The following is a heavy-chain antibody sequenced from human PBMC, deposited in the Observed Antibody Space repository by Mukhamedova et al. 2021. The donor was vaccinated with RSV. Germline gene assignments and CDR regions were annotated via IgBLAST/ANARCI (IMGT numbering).Heavy chain of an antibody. D-gene: IGHD6-25*01. Sequence: QAPGKGLEWVSAISGSGGSTYYADSVKGRFTISRDNSKNTLYLQMNSLRAEDTAVYYCAKGRPEDWFDPWGQGTRVTVSS. CDR3: AKGRPEDWFDP. J-gene: IGHJ5*02. V-gene: IGHV3-23*01. CDR2: ISGSGGST.